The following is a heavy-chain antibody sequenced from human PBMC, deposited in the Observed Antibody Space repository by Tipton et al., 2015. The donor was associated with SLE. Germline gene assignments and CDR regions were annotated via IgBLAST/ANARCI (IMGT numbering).Heavy chain of an antibody. V-gene: IGHV4-34*01. CDR3: ARGGSTMVRGPNAGYYFDY. Sequence: LRLSCAVYGGSFSGYYWSWIRQPPGKGLEWIGEINHSGSTTYNPSLKSRVTISVDTSKNQFSLKLSSVTAADTAVYYCARGGSTMVRGPNAGYYFDYWGQGTLVTVSS. CDR2: INHSGST. CDR1: GGSFSGYY. J-gene: IGHJ4*02. D-gene: IGHD3-10*01.